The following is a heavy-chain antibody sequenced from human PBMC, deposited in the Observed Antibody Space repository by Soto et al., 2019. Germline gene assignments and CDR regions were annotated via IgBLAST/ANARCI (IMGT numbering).Heavy chain of an antibody. CDR1: GGSFSGYY. CDR2: INHSGST. D-gene: IGHD5-18*01. J-gene: IGHJ6*02. V-gene: IGHV4-34*01. CDR3: ARGGYSYGYGSPNYYYYGMDV. Sequence: SEPLSLTCAVYGGSFSGYYWSWIRQPPGKGLEWIGEINHSGSTNYNPSLKSRVTISVDTSKNQFSLKLSSVTAADTAVYYCARGGYSYGYGSPNYYYYGMDVWGQGTTVTVSS.